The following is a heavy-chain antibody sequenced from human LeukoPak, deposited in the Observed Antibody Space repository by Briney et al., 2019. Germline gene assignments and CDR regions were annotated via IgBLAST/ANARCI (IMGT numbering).Heavy chain of an antibody. CDR3: ARSLGYYYDSSGYYPNWFDP. CDR1: GGIFSSYA. Sequence: SVKVSCKASGGIFSSYAISWVRQAPGQGLEWMGRIIPIFGTANYAQKFQGRVTITTDESTSTAYMELSSLRSEDTAVYYCARSLGYYYDSSGYYPNWFDPWGQGTLVTVSS. V-gene: IGHV1-69*05. CDR2: IIPIFGTA. D-gene: IGHD3-22*01. J-gene: IGHJ5*02.